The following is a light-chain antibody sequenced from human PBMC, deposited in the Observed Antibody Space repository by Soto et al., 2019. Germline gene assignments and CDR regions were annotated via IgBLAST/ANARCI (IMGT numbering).Light chain of an antibody. Sequence: EIVLTQSPGTLSLSPGETATLSWRASQTIGRNYLAWYQQKRGQAPRLLIYGASTRATGIPDRFSGSGSGTDFTLTISRLEPEDFAVYYCHQYSNSLSTFGQGTKVDIK. CDR3: HQYSNSLST. CDR2: GAS. V-gene: IGKV3-20*01. CDR1: QTIGRNY. J-gene: IGKJ1*01.